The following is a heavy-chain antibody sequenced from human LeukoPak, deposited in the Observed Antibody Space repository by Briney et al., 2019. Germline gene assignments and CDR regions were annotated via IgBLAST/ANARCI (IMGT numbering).Heavy chain of an antibody. V-gene: IGHV3-7*01. CDR2: IKQDGSEK. CDR1: GYSFTSYW. CDR3: AREVTARRLGSWVDP. Sequence: QVGECLKISCKGSGYSFTSYWIGWVRQAPGKGLEWVANIKQDGSEKNYVDSVKGRFTVSRDNAKNSLYLQMNSLRVEDTAVYYCAREVTARRLGSWVDPWGQGTLVIVSS. D-gene: IGHD6-6*01. J-gene: IGHJ5*02.